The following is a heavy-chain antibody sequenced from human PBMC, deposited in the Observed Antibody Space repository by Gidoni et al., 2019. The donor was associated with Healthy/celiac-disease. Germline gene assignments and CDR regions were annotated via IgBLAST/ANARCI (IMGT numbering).Heavy chain of an antibody. Sequence: QVQLQESGPGLVKPSGTLSLTCAVSGGSISSSNWWSWVRQPPGKGLEWIGKIYHSGSTNYNPSLKRRVTISVDKSKNQFSLKLSSVTAADTAVYYCAREDYGDYAGAFDIWGQGTMVTVSS. J-gene: IGHJ3*02. V-gene: IGHV4-4*02. CDR3: AREDYGDYAGAFDI. CDR1: GGSISSSNW. D-gene: IGHD4-17*01. CDR2: IYHSGST.